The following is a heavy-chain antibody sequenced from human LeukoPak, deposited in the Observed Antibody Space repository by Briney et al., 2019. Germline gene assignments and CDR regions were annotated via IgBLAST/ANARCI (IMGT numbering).Heavy chain of an antibody. J-gene: IGHJ4*02. CDR2: INHSGST. CDR3: ARGSNQYYDFWSGYYTADLGPYFDY. Sequence: SETLSLTCAVYGGSFSGYYWSWIRQPPGKGLEWIGEINHSGSTNYNPSLKSRVTISVDTTKNQFSLKLSSVTAADTAVYYCARGSNQYYDFWSGYYTADLGPYFDYWGQGTLVTVSS. CDR1: GGSFSGYY. V-gene: IGHV4-34*01. D-gene: IGHD3-3*01.